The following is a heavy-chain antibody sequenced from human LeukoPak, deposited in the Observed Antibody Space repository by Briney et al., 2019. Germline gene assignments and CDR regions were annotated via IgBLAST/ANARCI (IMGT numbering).Heavy chain of an antibody. Sequence: GGSLRLSCAASGFTFTSYSMNWVRQAPGKGLEWVSYISSSGSTIYYADSVKGRFTISRDTAKNSVFLQMNSLGAEDTAVYYCAREHLSGWYSSDYWGQGTLVTVSS. J-gene: IGHJ4*02. CDR3: AREHLSGWYSSDY. CDR2: ISSSGSTI. CDR1: GFTFTSYS. D-gene: IGHD6-19*01. V-gene: IGHV3-48*01.